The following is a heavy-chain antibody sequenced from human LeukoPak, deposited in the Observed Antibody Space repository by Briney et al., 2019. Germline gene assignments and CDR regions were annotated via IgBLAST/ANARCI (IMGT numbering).Heavy chain of an antibody. V-gene: IGHV3-20*04. J-gene: IGHJ4*02. CDR3: TSNYGSGSYYNGIDY. D-gene: IGHD3-10*01. Sequence: GGSLRLSCAASGFTFDDYGTNWVRQAPGKGLEWVSGINWNGGSTGYADSVKGRFTISRDDAKNSLYLQMNSLRAEDTALYYCTSNYGSGSYYNGIDYWGQGTLVTVSS. CDR1: GFTFDDYG. CDR2: INWNGGST.